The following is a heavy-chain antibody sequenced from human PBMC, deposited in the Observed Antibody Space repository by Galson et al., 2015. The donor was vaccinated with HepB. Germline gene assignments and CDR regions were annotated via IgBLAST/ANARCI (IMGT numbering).Heavy chain of an antibody. D-gene: IGHD2-2*01. CDR1: GGSISSSSYY. J-gene: IGHJ6*02. CDR3: ARHSCSSTSCYAYYYYYGMDV. Sequence: SETLSLTCTVSGGSISSSSYYWGWIRQPPGKGLEWIGSIYYSGSTYYNPSLKSRVTISVDTSKNQFSLKLSSVTAADTAVYYCARHSCSSTSCYAYYYYYGMDVWGQGTTVTVSS. CDR2: IYYSGST. V-gene: IGHV4-39*01.